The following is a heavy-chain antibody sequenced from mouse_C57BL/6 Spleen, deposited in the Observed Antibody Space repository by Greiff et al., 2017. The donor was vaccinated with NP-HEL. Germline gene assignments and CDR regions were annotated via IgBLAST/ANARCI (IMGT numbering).Heavy chain of an antibody. V-gene: IGHV14-2*01. CDR1: GFNIKDYY. CDR2: IDPEDGET. CDR3: ARPTAQAPYFDY. Sequence: EVKLVESWAELVKPGASVKLSCTASGFNIKDYYMHWVKQRTEQGLAWIGRIDPEDGETKYAPKFQGKATITADTSSNTAYLQLSSLTSEDTAVYYCARPTAQAPYFDYWGQGTTLTVSS. D-gene: IGHD3-2*02. J-gene: IGHJ2*01.